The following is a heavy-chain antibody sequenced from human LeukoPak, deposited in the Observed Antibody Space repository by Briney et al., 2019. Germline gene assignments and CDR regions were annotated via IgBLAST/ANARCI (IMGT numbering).Heavy chain of an antibody. CDR3: TTDNRGINFDY. Sequence: GGSLRLSCSPSGFTFGDYGVSWFRQAPGKGLEWVGFIRSTAYGGTTEYAASVKGRFAISRDDSRSIAYLQMDSLKTEDTAVYYCTTDNRGINFDYWGQGTLVTVSS. J-gene: IGHJ4*02. V-gene: IGHV3-49*03. CDR1: GFTFGDYG. D-gene: IGHD1-14*01. CDR2: IRSTAYGGTT.